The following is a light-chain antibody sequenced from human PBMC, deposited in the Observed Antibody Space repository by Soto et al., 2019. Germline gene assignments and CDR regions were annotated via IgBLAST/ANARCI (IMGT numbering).Light chain of an antibody. Sequence: IVLTQSPATLSLSPGERATLSCGASQSVGTYIAWYKQKPGLAPRLVIFDSSTRATGIPDRFSGSGSGTDFTLTISRLEPEDFAVYFCQQYGNSPQITFGQGIRLEI. J-gene: IGKJ5*01. V-gene: IGKV3D-20*01. CDR1: QSVGTY. CDR2: DSS. CDR3: QQYGNSPQIT.